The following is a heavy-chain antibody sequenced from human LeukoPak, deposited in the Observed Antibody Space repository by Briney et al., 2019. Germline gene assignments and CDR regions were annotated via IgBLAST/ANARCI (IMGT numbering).Heavy chain of an antibody. CDR3: ARKQAIYSLYYTVY. D-gene: IGHD6-13*01. CDR1: CCTFRKYV. V-gene: IGHV3-23*01. CDR2: ISGSGGST. J-gene: IGHJ4*02. Sequence: GGSLRLSCVCSCCTFRKYVMSSVRQAPGKGLEWVSAISGSGGSTYYADSVKGRFTISRDNSKNTLYLQMNSLRAEDTAVYYCARKQAIYSLYYTVYLGEGTLVTVSS.